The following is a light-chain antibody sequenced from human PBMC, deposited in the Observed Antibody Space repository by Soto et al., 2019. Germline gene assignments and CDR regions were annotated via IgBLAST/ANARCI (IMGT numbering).Light chain of an antibody. CDR1: QSVLHSSNSKNY. V-gene: IGKV4-1*01. J-gene: IGKJ4*01. Sequence: DIVMTQSPDSLAVSLGERATINCKSSQSVLHSSNSKNYIAWYQQKPGQPPNLLIYWASTRESGVPDRFSSSVSGTDFTLTISSLQAEDVAVYYCQQYYSTPLTFGGGTKVEIK. CDR3: QQYYSTPLT. CDR2: WAS.